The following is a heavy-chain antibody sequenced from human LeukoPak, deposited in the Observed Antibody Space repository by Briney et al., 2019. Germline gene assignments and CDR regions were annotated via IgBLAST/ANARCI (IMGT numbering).Heavy chain of an antibody. CDR3: ARETPEYD. CDR1: GFTVSSYS. Sequence: PGRSLRLSWAASGFTVSSYSINWVRQAPGKGLEWVSYVSSSTTTKYYADSVKGRFSISRDNAKNSLYLQMNSLRDEDTAVYYCARETPEYDWGQGTLVTVSS. V-gene: IGHV3-48*02. CDR2: VSSSTTTK. J-gene: IGHJ4*02. D-gene: IGHD1-14*01.